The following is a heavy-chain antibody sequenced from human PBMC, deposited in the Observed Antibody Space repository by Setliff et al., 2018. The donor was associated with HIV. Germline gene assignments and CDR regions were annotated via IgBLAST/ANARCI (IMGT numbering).Heavy chain of an antibody. CDR3: ARLGRPYSGQGWFDP. Sequence: PSETLSLTCSVSGDSIFTSTYYWGWIRQPPGKRLEWIRSIYYSGNTYYNPSLKSRVTISVDTPKNQFFLNLSSVTATDSAVYYCARLGRPYSGQGWFDPWGQGTLVTVSS. V-gene: IGHV4-39*01. J-gene: IGHJ5*02. D-gene: IGHD5-12*01. CDR1: GDSIFTSTYY. CDR2: IYYSGNT.